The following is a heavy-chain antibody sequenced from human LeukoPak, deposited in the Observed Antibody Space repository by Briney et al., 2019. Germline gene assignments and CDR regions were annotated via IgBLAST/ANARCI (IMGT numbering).Heavy chain of an antibody. J-gene: IGHJ4*02. CDR1: GGTLSTSA. V-gene: IGHV1-69*05. Sequence: GASVKVSCKASGGTLSTSAISWVRQAAGQGLEWMGGIIPMFGTPNYGQKFQGRVTVTTDASTNTAYMELSSLRSEDTAVYYCARARGYSYSSPFDYWGQGTLVTVSS. CDR2: IIPMFGTP. D-gene: IGHD5-18*01. CDR3: ARARGYSYSSPFDY.